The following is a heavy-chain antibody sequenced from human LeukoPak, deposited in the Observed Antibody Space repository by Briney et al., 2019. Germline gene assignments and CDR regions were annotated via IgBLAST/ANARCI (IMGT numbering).Heavy chain of an antibody. CDR1: GFTFSNYW. CDR2: IKMDERSA. V-gene: IGHV3-74*03. J-gene: IGHJ4*02. Sequence: PGGSLRLSCAASGFTFSNYWMYWVRQAPGKGLVWVSRIKMDERSAVYADSVKGRFIISRDNAKNTVYLQMNSLRADDTAVYYCATVFKGSSLQDYWGQGTLVTVSS. D-gene: IGHD3-10*01. CDR3: ATVFKGSSLQDY.